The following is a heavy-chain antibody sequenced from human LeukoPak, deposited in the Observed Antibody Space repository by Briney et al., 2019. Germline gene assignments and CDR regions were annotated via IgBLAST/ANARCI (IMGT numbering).Heavy chain of an antibody. Sequence: PGGSLRLSCAASGFTVSSNYMSWVRQAPGKGLEWVSVIYSGGSTYYADSVKGRFTISRDNSKNTLYLQMNSLRAEDTAVYYCARSLAARPLWDYYYMDVWGKGTTVTVSS. CDR2: IYSGGST. J-gene: IGHJ6*03. V-gene: IGHV3-53*01. CDR3: ARSLAARPLWDYYYMDV. CDR1: GFTVSSNY. D-gene: IGHD6-6*01.